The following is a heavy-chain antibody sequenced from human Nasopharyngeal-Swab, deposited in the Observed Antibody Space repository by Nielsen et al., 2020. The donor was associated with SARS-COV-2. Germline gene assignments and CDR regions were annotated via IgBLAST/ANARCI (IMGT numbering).Heavy chain of an antibody. D-gene: IGHD3-3*01. CDR2: ISAYNGNT. J-gene: IGHJ6*02. V-gene: IGHV1-18*01. CDR3: ARASHRVGSYYDFWSGYYRDYYYYGMDV. Sequence: SVKVSCKASGSTFTSYGISWVRQAPGQGLEWMGWISAYNGNTNYAQKLQGRVTMTTDTSTSTAYMELRSLRSDDTAVYYCARASHRVGSYYDFWSGYYRDYYYYGMDVWGQGTTVTVSS. CDR1: GSTFTSYG.